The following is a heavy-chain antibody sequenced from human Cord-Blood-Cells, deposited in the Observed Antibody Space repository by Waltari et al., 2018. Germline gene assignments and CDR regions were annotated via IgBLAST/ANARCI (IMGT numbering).Heavy chain of an antibody. CDR2: INPNSGGT. D-gene: IGHD2-2*01. V-gene: IGHV1-2*04. CDR3: ARSGYCSSTSCYSDY. CDR1: GYTFTGYY. J-gene: IGHJ4*02. Sequence: QVQLVQSGAEVKKPGASVKVSCKASGYTFTGYYMHWVGQAPGQGLEWMGWINPNSGGTNYAQKFQGWVTMTRDTSISTAYMELSRLRSDDTAVYYCARSGYCSSTSCYSDYWGQGTLVTVSS.